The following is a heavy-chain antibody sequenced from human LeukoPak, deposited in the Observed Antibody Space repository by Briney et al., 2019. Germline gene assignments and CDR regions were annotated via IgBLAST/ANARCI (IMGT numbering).Heavy chain of an antibody. Sequence: PSETLSLTCRVSGGSISSYYWSWIRQPAGKGLEWIGHIYSRGSTNYNPSLMSRGTISVDTSKNQYSLMLSTVTAADPAVYYFSTVRDSGDYYNPDSWGEGTLVTVSS. J-gene: IGHJ4*02. V-gene: IGHV4-4*07. CDR1: GGSISSYY. CDR2: IYSRGST. D-gene: IGHD3-22*01. CDR3: STVRDSGDYYNPDS.